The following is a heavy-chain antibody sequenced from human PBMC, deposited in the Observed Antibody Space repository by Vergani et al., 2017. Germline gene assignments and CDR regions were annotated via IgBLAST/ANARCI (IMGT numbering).Heavy chain of an antibody. J-gene: IGHJ4*01. V-gene: IGHV4-59*02. CDR1: GGPVTPFY. CDR2: NYYNGSA. Sequence: QVHLQESGPGLVRPSETLSLTCTVSGGPVTPFYWGWVRQPPGTGLEWIGYNYYNGSATYSHSLKNRVTISIDSSKNQFSLKMTSVTAADTAVYYCARVALGVTIDVWGHGTLVAVSS. D-gene: IGHD2-21*02. CDR3: ARVALGVTIDV.